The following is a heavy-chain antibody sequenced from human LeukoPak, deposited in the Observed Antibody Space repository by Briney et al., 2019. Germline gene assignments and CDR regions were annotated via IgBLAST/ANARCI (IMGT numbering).Heavy chain of an antibody. J-gene: IGHJ4*02. CDR3: ARVKAAGTVDY. V-gene: IGHV4-34*01. Sequence: SETLSLTCAVYGVSFSGYYWSWTRQPPGKGLEWIGEINRSGSTNYNPSLKSRVTISVDKSKNQFSLKLSSVTAADTAVYYCARVKAAGTVDYWGQGTLVTVSS. CDR2: INRSGST. D-gene: IGHD6-13*01. CDR1: GVSFSGYY.